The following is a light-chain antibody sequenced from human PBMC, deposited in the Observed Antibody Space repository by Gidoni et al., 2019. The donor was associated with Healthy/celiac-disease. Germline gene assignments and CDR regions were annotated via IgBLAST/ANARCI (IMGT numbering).Light chain of an antibody. Sequence: QSVLTQPPSASGTPGQRVTISCSGSSSNIGSNYVYWYQQLPGTAPKLLIYRNNQRPSGVPDRVSGSKSGTSASLAIRGLRSEDEADYYCAAWDDSLSGRVFGGGTKLTVL. CDR3: AAWDDSLSGRV. CDR2: RNN. V-gene: IGLV1-47*01. CDR1: SSNIGSNY. J-gene: IGLJ3*02.